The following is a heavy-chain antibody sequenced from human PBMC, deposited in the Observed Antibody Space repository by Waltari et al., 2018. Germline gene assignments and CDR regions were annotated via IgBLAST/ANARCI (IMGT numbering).Heavy chain of an antibody. J-gene: IGHJ6*03. CDR1: GGSFSGYY. CDR2: INHSGGT. Sequence: QVQLQQWGAGLLKPSETLSLTCAVYGGSFSGYYWSWIRQPPGKGLEWIGEINHSGGTNYTPSLKSRVTIAVDTSKNQFSLKLSSVTAADTAVYYCARGRSPKGYYYYMDVWGKGTTVTVSS. CDR3: ARGRSPKGYYYYMDV. V-gene: IGHV4-34*01.